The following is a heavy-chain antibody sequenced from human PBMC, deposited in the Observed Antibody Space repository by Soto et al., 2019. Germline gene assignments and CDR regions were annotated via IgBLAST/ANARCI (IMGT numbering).Heavy chain of an antibody. CDR1: GFTFSSYE. CDR2: FSSSGSTI. J-gene: IGHJ6*02. D-gene: IGHD3-10*01. V-gene: IGHV3-48*03. Sequence: GGSLRLSCAASGFTFSSYEMNWVRQAPGKGLEWVSYFSSSGSTIYYADSVKGRFTISRDNAKNSLYLQMNSLRAEDTAVYYCARELMVRGVIGYYYYYGMDVWGQGTTVTVSS. CDR3: ARELMVRGVIGYYYYYGMDV.